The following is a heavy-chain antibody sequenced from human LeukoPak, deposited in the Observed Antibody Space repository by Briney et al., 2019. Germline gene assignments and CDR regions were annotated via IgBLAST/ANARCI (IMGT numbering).Heavy chain of an antibody. CDR1: GGSISSGSYY. J-gene: IGHJ5*02. CDR3: ARDCYDSSGYYPPTTNWFDP. CDR2: IYTSGST. D-gene: IGHD3-22*01. Sequence: SQTLSLTCTVSGGSISSGSYYWSWIRQPAGKGLEWIWRIYTSGSTNYNPSLKSRVTISVDTSKNQFSLKLSSVTAADTAVYYCARDCYDSSGYYPPTTNWFDPWGQGTLVTVSS. V-gene: IGHV4-61*02.